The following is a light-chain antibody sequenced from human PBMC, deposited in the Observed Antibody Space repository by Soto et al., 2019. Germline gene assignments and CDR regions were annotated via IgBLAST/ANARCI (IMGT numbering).Light chain of an antibody. CDR1: QSVSSSY. V-gene: IGKV3D-20*02. CDR2: DAS. J-gene: IGKJ5*01. Sequence: EIVLTQSPGTLSLFPGERATLSCRASQSVSSSYLAWYQQKPGQTPRLLIYDASKRATGIPARFSGRGSGTDFTLTISSLAPEDFAVYYCQQRSNWPPVITFGQGTRLEIK. CDR3: QQRSNWPPVIT.